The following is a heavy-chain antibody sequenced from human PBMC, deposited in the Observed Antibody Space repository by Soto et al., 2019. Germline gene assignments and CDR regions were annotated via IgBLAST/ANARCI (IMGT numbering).Heavy chain of an antibody. J-gene: IGHJ4*02. CDR2: IRSKAYCGTT. D-gene: IGHD5-12*01. V-gene: IGHV3-49*03. Sequence: PGGSLRLSCTASGFTFGDYAMSLFRQSPGKGLEWVGFIRSKAYCGTTEYAASVKGRFTISRDDSKSIDYLKMNSLKTEDTAVYYCTRDVDIVATVISDYWGQGTLVTVSS. CDR3: TRDVDIVATVISDY. CDR1: GFTFGDYA.